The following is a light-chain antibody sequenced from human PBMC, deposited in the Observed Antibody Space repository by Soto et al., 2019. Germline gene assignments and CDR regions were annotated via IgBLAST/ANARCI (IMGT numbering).Light chain of an antibody. CDR1: SGDVGGYNY. V-gene: IGLV2-14*01. Sequence: QSALTQPAAVSGSPGQSITISCTGTSGDVGGYNYVSWYQQHPGKAPKLMIYDVSNRPSGVSNRFSGSKPGNTASLTISGLQAEDEADYYCSSYTSSSTLLYVFGTGTKLTVL. CDR2: DVS. CDR3: SSYTSSSTLLYV. J-gene: IGLJ1*01.